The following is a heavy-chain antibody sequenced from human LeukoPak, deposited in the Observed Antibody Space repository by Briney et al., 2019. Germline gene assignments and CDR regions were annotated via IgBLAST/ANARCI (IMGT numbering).Heavy chain of an antibody. CDR3: ASQMDSSSSFQH. J-gene: IGHJ1*01. D-gene: IGHD6-6*01. Sequence: SETLSLTCTVSGGTISSSSYYWGWIRQPPGKGLEWIGSIYYSGSTYCNPSLKSRVTIPVDTSKNQFSLKLSSVTAADTAVYYCASQMDSSSSFQHWGQGTLVTVSS. V-gene: IGHV4-39*07. CDR1: GGTISSSSYY. CDR2: IYYSGST.